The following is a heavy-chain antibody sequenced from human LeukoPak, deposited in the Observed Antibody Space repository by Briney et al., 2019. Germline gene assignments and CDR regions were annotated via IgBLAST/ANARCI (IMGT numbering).Heavy chain of an antibody. CDR1: GYTFTSYG. D-gene: IGHD3-22*01. J-gene: IGHJ4*02. V-gene: IGHV1-18*01. CDR2: ISAYNGNT. Sequence: GASVKVSCKASGYTFTSYGISWVRQAPGQGLEWMGWISAYNGNTNYAQKFQGWVTMTRDTSISTAYMELSRLRSDDTAVYYCARGSTYDSSGYYYFDYWGQGTLVTVSS. CDR3: ARGSTYDSSGYYYFDY.